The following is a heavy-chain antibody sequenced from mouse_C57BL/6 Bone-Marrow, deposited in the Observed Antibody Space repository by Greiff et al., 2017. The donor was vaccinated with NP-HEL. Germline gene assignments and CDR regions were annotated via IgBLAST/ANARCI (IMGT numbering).Heavy chain of an antibody. V-gene: IGHV1-81*01. CDR3: ARRDYYYGSSYDFDY. CDR2: IYPRSGNT. Sequence: QVQLKESGAELARPGASVKLSCKASGYTFTSYGISWVKQRTGQGLEWIGEIYPRSGNTYYNEKFKGKATLTADKSSSTAYMELRSLTSEDSAVYFCARRDYYYGSSYDFDYWGQGTTLTVSS. D-gene: IGHD1-1*01. CDR1: GYTFTSYG. J-gene: IGHJ2*01.